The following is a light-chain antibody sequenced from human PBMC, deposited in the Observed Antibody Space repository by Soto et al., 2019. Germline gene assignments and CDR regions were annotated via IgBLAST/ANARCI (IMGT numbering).Light chain of an antibody. CDR1: SSDVGGYNY. J-gene: IGLJ1*01. CDR2: DVG. Sequence: QSVLTQPASVSGSPGQSITISCTGTSSDVGGYNYVSWYQHHPGKAPKLMIYDVGNRPSGVSNRFSGSKSGNTASLTISGLQPEDEADYYCCSYTTSNTRQIVFGTGTKVTVL. CDR3: CSYTTSNTRQIV. V-gene: IGLV2-14*03.